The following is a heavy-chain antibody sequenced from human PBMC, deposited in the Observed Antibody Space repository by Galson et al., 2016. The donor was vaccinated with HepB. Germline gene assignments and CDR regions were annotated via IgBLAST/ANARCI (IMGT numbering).Heavy chain of an antibody. CDR2: MHYSGTT. J-gene: IGHJ5*02. V-gene: IGHV4-39*01. Sequence: SETLSLTCNVSGGSISSGSYYWGWIRQPPGKGLEWIGSMHYSGTTYYNPSLKSRVTISRETAKNEVSLKLSTVTAADTAVYYCARSQFPYYDFLSGYYSWFDPWGQGALVSVSS. D-gene: IGHD3-3*01. CDR3: ARSQFPYYDFLSGYYSWFDP. CDR1: GGSISSGSYY.